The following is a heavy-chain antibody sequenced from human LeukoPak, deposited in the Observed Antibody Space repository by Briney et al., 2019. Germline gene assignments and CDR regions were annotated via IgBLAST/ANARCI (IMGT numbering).Heavy chain of an antibody. CDR3: ARVTGRRFEYVWGSSTDAFDI. D-gene: IGHD3-16*01. CDR1: GYTFNSYY. Sequence: ASVKVSCKASGYTFNSYYMHWVRQAPGQGLEWTGIINPSGGSTSYAQKFQGRVTMTRDTSTSTVYMELSSLRSEDTAVYYCARVTGRRFEYVWGSSTDAFDIWGQGTMVTVYS. J-gene: IGHJ3*02. CDR2: INPSGGST. V-gene: IGHV1-46*02.